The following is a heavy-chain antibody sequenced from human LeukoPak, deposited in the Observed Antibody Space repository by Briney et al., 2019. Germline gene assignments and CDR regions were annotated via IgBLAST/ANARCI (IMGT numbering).Heavy chain of an antibody. J-gene: IGHJ4*02. CDR2: IYYSGST. CDR1: GGSISSGDYY. Sequence: SQTLSLTCTVSGGSISSGDYYWSWIRQPPGKGLEWIGYIYYSGSTYYNPSLKSRVTISVDTSKNQFSLKLSSVTAAGTAVYYCARATQPSYDFWSGHSDYFDYWGQGTLVTVSS. D-gene: IGHD3-3*01. V-gene: IGHV4-30-4*08. CDR3: ARATQPSYDFWSGHSDYFDY.